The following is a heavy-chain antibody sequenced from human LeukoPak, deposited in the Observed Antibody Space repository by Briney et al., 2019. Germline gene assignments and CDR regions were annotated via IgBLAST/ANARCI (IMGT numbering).Heavy chain of an antibody. V-gene: IGHV4-38-2*01. J-gene: IGHJ4*02. CDR3: ASGTRRGKLDY. CDR1: GYSISSGYY. CDR2: IYTSGST. Sequence: PSETLSLTCAVSGYSISSGYYWGWIRQPAGKGLEWIGRIYTSGSTNYNPSLKSRVTISVDTSKNQFSLKLSSVTAADTAVYYCASGTRRGKLDYWGQGTLVTVSS. D-gene: IGHD1-14*01.